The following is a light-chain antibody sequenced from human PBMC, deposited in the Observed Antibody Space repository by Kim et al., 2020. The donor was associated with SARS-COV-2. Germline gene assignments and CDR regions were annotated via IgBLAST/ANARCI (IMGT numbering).Light chain of an antibody. CDR2: DAS. V-gene: IGKV1-33*01. Sequence: ASVGDRVTITCQASQDIINYLNWYQQKPGKAPKLLISDASNLEIGVPSRFSGSGSGTDFTFTIYSLQPEDIATYYCQQYDNLPLTFGGGTKVDIK. CDR3: QQYDNLPLT. CDR1: QDIINY. J-gene: IGKJ4*01.